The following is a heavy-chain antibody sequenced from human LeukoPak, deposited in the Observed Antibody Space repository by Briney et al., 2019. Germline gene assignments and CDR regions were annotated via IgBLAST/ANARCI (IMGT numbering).Heavy chain of an antibody. CDR1: GFTFSSYS. Sequence: PGGSLRLSCAASGFTFSSYSMNWVRQAPGKGLEWVSYISSSSSTIYYADSVKGRFTISRDNAKNSLYLQMNSLRAEDTAVYYCARVGYSYPNWYFDLWGRGTLVTVSS. D-gene: IGHD5-18*01. V-gene: IGHV3-48*01. CDR3: ARVGYSYPNWYFDL. CDR2: ISSSSSTI. J-gene: IGHJ2*01.